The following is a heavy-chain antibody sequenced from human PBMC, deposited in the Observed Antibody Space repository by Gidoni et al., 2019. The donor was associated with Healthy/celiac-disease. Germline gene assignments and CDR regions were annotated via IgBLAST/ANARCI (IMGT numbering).Heavy chain of an antibody. CDR3: ARDFSRIGLVRPIDAFDI. V-gene: IGHV3-30-3*01. Sequence: QVQLVESGGGVVQPGRSLRLSCAASGFTFRSYAMHWVRQAPGKGLEWVAVISYDGSNKYYADSVKGRFTISRDNSKNTLYLQMNSLRAEDTAVYYCARDFSRIGLVRPIDAFDIWGQGTMVTVSS. J-gene: IGHJ3*02. CDR1: GFTFRSYA. CDR2: ISYDGSNK. D-gene: IGHD6-19*01.